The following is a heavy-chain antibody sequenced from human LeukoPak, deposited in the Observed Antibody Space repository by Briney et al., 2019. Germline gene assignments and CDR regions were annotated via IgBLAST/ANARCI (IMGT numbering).Heavy chain of an antibody. Sequence: PGGSLRLSCAASGFTFSNFAMSWVRQAPGKGLEWVSGISGSGSTTYYADSVKGRFTISRDNSKNTLYLQMNSLRAEDTAVYYCAKGVYSGSYWAGYWGQGTLVTVSS. CDR2: ISGSGSTT. V-gene: IGHV3-23*01. CDR3: AKGVYSGSYWAGY. D-gene: IGHD1-26*01. CDR1: GFTFSNFA. J-gene: IGHJ4*02.